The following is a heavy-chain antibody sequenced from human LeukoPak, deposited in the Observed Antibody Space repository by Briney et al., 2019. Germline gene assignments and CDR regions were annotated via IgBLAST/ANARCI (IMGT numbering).Heavy chain of an antibody. J-gene: IGHJ4*02. CDR1: GGTFSSYA. D-gene: IGHD5-18*01. CDR3: ARAVDTAMLWYYFDY. V-gene: IGHV1-69*13. Sequence: SVKVSCKASGGTFSSYAISWVRQAPGQGLGWMGGIIPIFGTANYAQKFQGRVTITADESTSKAYMELSSLRSEDTAVYYCARAVDTAMLWYYFDYWGQGTLVTVSS. CDR2: IIPIFGTA.